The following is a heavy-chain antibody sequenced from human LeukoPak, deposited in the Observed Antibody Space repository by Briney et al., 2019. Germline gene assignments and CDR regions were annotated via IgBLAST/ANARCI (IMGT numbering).Heavy chain of an antibody. J-gene: IGHJ5*02. Sequence: ASVTVSCKASGYIFTTYDIIWVRQAAGQGGEGMGWISPFNGNTNYAQKLQGRVTITTDTSTSTAYMELSSLRSDDTAIYYCARGFPSESYFVSDPNCFDPWGQGTLVSVSS. CDR2: ISPFNGNT. CDR3: ARGFPSESYFVSDPNCFDP. D-gene: IGHD3-10*01. CDR1: GYIFTTYD. V-gene: IGHV1-18*01.